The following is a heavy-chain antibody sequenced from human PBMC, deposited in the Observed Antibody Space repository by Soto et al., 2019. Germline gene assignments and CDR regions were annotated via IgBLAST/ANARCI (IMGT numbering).Heavy chain of an antibody. Sequence: QLQLQESGPGLVKPSETLSLTCTVSGGSISSSGYFWGWIRQPPGKGLEWIGSIYYSGSTYYNPSIKIRVTFSSHTSKSQFSLKLTSVTAADTALFYCAGFESGYYFGSGTFRPYGVDVWGQGTTVTVSS. CDR3: AGFESGYYFGSGTFRPYGVDV. D-gene: IGHD3-10*01. V-gene: IGHV4-39*01. CDR2: IYYSGST. J-gene: IGHJ6*02. CDR1: GGSISSSGYF.